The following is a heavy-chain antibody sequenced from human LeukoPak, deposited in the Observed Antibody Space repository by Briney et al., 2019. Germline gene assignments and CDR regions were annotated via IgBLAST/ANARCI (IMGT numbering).Heavy chain of an antibody. CDR3: AKDQGPRTFYGMDV. CDR2: ISSSSSSI. J-gene: IGHJ6*02. Sequence: PGGSLRLSCAASGFTFSSYSMNWVRQAPGKGLEWVSYISSSSSSIFYADSVKGRFTISRDNSKNTLYLQMNSLRAEDTAVYYCAKDQGPRTFYGMDVWGQGTTVTVSS. CDR1: GFTFSSYS. V-gene: IGHV3-48*01. D-gene: IGHD2-2*01.